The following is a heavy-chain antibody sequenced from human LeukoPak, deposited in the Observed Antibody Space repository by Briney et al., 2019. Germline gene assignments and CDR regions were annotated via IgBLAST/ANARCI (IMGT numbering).Heavy chain of an antibody. V-gene: IGHV3-48*03. Sequence: QPGGSLRLSCAASGFTFSSYEMNWVRQAPGKGLEWVSYISSSGSTIYYADSVKGRFTISRDNAKNTLYLQMNTLRVEDTAVFYCVSGRSYASGSYLWYLNHWGQGTLVTVSS. CDR3: VSGRSYASGSYLWYLNH. CDR1: GFTFSSYE. CDR2: ISSSGSTI. J-gene: IGHJ1*01. D-gene: IGHD3-10*01.